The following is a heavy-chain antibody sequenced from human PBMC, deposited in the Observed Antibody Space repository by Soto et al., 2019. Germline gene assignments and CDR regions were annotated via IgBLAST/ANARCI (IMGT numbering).Heavy chain of an antibody. CDR3: ARQVPAAIRLGWFDP. J-gene: IGHJ5*02. CDR2: IYYSGST. D-gene: IGHD2-2*02. CDR1: GGSISRSTYY. V-gene: IGHV4-39*01. Sequence: SETLSLTCTVSGGSISRSTYYWGWIRQPPGKGLEWIGSIYYSGSTYYRPSLKSRVTISVDTSKNQFSLTLSSVTAADTAVYYCARQVPAAIRLGWFDPWGQGTLVTVPQ.